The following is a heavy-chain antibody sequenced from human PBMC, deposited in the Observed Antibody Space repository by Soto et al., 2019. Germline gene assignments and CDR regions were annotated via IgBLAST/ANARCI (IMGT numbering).Heavy chain of an antibody. CDR1: GCSFASNA. CDR3: AKDLELFMIYGFFDY. D-gene: IGHD3-3*01. V-gene: IGHV3-23*01. Sequence: GSFLRLSGVNLGCSFASNAMSWVRQAPGKGLEWVSSISGGADTIYYADSLKGRFTISRDNTKTTLYLQMNSLSAEDTAVYYCAKDLELFMIYGFFDYWGQGSLVTVSS. CDR2: ISGGADTI. J-gene: IGHJ4*02.